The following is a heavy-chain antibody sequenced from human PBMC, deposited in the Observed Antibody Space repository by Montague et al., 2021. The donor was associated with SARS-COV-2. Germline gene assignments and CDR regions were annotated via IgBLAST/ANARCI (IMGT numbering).Heavy chain of an antibody. CDR3: ARASITMVRGVTRWYFDL. V-gene: IGHV4-59*13. CDR1: GGSISSYY. J-gene: IGHJ2*01. CDR2: TYYSGST. Sequence: SETLSLTCTVSGGSISSYYWGWIRQPPGKGLGWIGYTYYSGSTNYNPSLKSRVTISVDTSKNQFSLKLSSVTAADTAVYYCARASITMVRGVTRWYFDLWGRGTLVTVSS. D-gene: IGHD3-10*01.